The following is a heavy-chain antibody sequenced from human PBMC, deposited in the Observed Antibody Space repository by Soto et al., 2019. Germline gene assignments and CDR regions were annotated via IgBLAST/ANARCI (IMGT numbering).Heavy chain of an antibody. Sequence: QVQLQESGPGLVKPSQTLSLTCTVSGGSISSGGYYWSWIRQHPGKGLEWIGYIYYSGSTYYNPSLKCRVTISVDTSKTPCSLKLSSVTAAKTAVYYYERGHIVVVPAAIGHRSNWFDPWGQGTLVTVSS. D-gene: IGHD2-2*01. CDR3: ERGHIVVVPAAIGHRSNWFDP. V-gene: IGHV4-31*03. J-gene: IGHJ5*02. CDR2: IYYSGST. CDR1: GGSISSGGYY.